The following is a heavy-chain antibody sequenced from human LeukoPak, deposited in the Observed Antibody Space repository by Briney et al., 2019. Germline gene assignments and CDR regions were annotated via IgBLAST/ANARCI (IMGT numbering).Heavy chain of an antibody. Sequence: GGSLRLSCAASGFTFSSYGMHWVRQAPGKGLEWVAVIWYDGSKKYYADSVKGRFTISRDNSKNTLYLQMNSLRAEDTAVYYCPRDRFPGYSYGYGFDYWGQGTLVTVSS. CDR1: GFTFSSYG. CDR2: IWYDGSKK. V-gene: IGHV3-33*08. D-gene: IGHD5-18*01. CDR3: PRDRFPGYSYGYGFDY. J-gene: IGHJ4*02.